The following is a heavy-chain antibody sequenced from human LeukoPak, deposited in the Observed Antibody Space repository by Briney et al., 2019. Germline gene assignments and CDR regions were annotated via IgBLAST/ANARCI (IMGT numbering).Heavy chain of an antibody. J-gene: IGHJ4*02. Sequence: PGGSLRLSCAASGFTFSSYWMSWVRQAPGKGLEWVANIKQDGSEKYYVDSAKGRFTISRDNAKDSLYLQMNSLRAEDTAVYYCARDLDYGDYGGSDYWGQGTLVTVSS. V-gene: IGHV3-7*05. D-gene: IGHD4-17*01. CDR2: IKQDGSEK. CDR1: GFTFSSYW. CDR3: ARDLDYGDYGGSDY.